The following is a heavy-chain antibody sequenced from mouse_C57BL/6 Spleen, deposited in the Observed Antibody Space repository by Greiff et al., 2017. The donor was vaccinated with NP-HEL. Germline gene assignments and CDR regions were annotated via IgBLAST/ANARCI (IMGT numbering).Heavy chain of an antibody. CDR2: IYPRSGNT. CDR3: AFYYVNSY. J-gene: IGHJ2*01. V-gene: IGHV1-81*01. D-gene: IGHD2-1*01. CDR1: GYTFTSYG. Sequence: QVQLQQSGTELARPGASVKLSCKASGYTFTSYGITWVKQRTGQGLEWIGEIYPRSGNTYYSEKFKGKATLTADKSSSTAYMELRSLTYEDTTVFICAFYYVNSYWGHGTTLTVSS.